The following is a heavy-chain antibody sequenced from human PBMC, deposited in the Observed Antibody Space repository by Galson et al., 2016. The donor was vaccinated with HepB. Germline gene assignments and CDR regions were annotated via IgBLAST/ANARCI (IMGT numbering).Heavy chain of an antibody. V-gene: IGHV5-10-1*01. J-gene: IGHJ3*02. Sequence: QSGVEVKRPGDSLRISCKASGYSFNRYWISWVRQMPGKGLEWMGRIDPSDSYTNYSPSFEGHVTISSDKSIATAYLQWTSLKASDTAMYYCARHRSMIAPPLFDIWGQGIMVTVSS. CDR2: IDPSDSYT. D-gene: IGHD2-21*01. CDR1: GYSFNRYW. CDR3: ARHRSMIAPPLFDI.